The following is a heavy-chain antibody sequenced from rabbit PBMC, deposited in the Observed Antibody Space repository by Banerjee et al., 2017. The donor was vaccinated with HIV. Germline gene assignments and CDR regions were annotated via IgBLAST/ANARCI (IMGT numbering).Heavy chain of an antibody. CDR3: ARDSGSGWYLDRLDL. J-gene: IGHJ3*01. Sequence: QSLEESGGDLVKPGASLTLTCKASGFSYSGGYAMCWVRPAPGKELEWIACIYTGHGGTYYASWAKGRLTISKTSSTTVTLQMTSLTAADTATYFCARDSGSGWYLDRLDLWGPGTLVTVS. D-gene: IGHD1-1*01. CDR2: IYTGHGGT. V-gene: IGHV1S40*01. CDR1: GFSYSGGYA.